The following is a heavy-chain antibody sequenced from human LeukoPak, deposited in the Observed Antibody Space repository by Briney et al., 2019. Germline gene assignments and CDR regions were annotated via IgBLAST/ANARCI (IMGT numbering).Heavy chain of an antibody. D-gene: IGHD6-13*01. CDR3: VKHVGSRWSNNRFDP. CDR1: GFTFDSYA. CDR2: VSRFGGTT. J-gene: IGHJ5*02. V-gene: IGHV3-23*01. Sequence: PGGSLRLSCAASGFTFDSYAMSWVRQAPGKGLEWVSAVSRFGGTTYYADSAKGRFTISRHNSNNTVYLQMNSLRVGDTALYYCVKHVGSRWSNNRFDPWGQGTLVTVS.